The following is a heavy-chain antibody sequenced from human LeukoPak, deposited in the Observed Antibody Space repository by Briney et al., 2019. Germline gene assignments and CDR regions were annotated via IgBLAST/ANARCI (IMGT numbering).Heavy chain of an antibody. V-gene: IGHV5-51*01. Sequence: GESLKISCKGSGYSFTSYWMAWVRQMPGKGLEWMGIIYPGDSDSRYSPSFQGQVTISADKSISTAYLQWSSLKASDTAMYYCARGQLRPNDAFDIWGQGTMVTVSS. J-gene: IGHJ3*02. D-gene: IGHD3-10*01. CDR1: GYSFTSYW. CDR2: IYPGDSDS. CDR3: ARGQLRPNDAFDI.